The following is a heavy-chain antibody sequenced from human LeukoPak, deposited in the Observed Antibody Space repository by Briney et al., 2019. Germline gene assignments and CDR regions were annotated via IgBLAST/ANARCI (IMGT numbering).Heavy chain of an antibody. CDR2: IYYSGST. CDR1: GGSISSYY. J-gene: IGHJ4*02. D-gene: IGHD3-22*01. CDR3: ASYYDSSGYYPS. V-gene: IGHV4-59*12. Sequence: PSETLSLTCTVSGGSISSYYWSWIRQPPGKGLEWIGYIYYSGSTNYNPSLKSRVTISVDTSKNQFSLKLSSVTAADTAVYYCASYYDSSGYYPSWGQGTLVTVSS.